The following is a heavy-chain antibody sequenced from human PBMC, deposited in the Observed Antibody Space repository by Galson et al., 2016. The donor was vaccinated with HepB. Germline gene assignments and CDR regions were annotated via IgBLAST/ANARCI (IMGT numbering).Heavy chain of an antibody. J-gene: IGHJ6*02. CDR3: ARCSRSSAYYYYGMDV. CDR1: GGSISRSRYY. Sequence: TLSLTCIVSGGSISRSRYYWGWIRQPPGKGLEWIGSFYYSGSTFYNPSLKSRVTISVDTSKNQFSLKLSSVTAADTAVYYCARCSRSSAYYYYGMDVWGQGTTVIVSS. V-gene: IGHV4-39*07. CDR2: FYYSGST. D-gene: IGHD6-6*01.